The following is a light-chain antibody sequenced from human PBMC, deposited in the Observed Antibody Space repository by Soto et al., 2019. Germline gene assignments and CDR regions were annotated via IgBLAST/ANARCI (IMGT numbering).Light chain of an antibody. CDR2: DAS. CDR3: QQYNNWLKWT. V-gene: IGKV3-15*01. J-gene: IGKJ1*01. CDR1: QSISTN. Sequence: EIVMTQSLATLSVSPGERATLSCRASQSISTNLAWYQQKPGQGPRLLIYDASTRATGIPARFSGSGSGTDFTLTISSLQSEDFAVYYCQQYNNWLKWTFGQGTKVEIK.